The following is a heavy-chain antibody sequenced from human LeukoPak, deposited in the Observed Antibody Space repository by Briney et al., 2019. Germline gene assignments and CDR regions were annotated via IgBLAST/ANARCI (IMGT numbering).Heavy chain of an antibody. Sequence: SQTLLLTCAISGDSVSSNSAAWNWIRQSPSRGLEWLGRTYYRSKWYNDYAVSVKSRITINPDTSKNQFSLQLNSVTPEDTAVYYCARFGSGSYYNREDYYYYGMDVWGQGTTVTVSS. CDR1: GDSVSSNSAA. V-gene: IGHV6-1*01. D-gene: IGHD3-10*01. J-gene: IGHJ6*02. CDR3: ARFGSGSYYNREDYYYYGMDV. CDR2: TYYRSKWYN.